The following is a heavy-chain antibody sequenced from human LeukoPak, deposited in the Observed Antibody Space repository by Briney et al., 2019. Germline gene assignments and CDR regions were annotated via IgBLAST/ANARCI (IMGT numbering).Heavy chain of an antibody. CDR1: GFTFSNYA. D-gene: IGHD6-13*01. V-gene: IGHV3-23*01. CDR2: ISNSAGDT. Sequence: PGGSLRLSCAASGFTFSNYAMSWVRQAPGKGLEWVSGISNSAGDTYSADSVKGRFTISRDNSKNTLYLQMSSLRAEDTAVYYCARDPAAGTGDYWGQGTLVTVSS. J-gene: IGHJ4*02. CDR3: ARDPAAGTGDY.